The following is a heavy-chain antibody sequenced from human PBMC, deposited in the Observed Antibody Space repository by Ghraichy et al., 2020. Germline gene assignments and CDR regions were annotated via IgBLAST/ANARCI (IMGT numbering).Heavy chain of an antibody. V-gene: IGHV4-39*01. J-gene: IGHJ4*02. Sequence: SETLSLTCTVSGGSISSSTYYWGWIRQPPGKGLEWIGSIYYSGSTYYSPSLKSRVTISVDTSKNQFSLKLSSVTAADTAVYYCARPPVLWFGAVDYWGQGILVTVSS. CDR3: ARPPVLWFGAVDY. D-gene: IGHD3-10*01. CDR2: IYYSGST. CDR1: GGSISSSTYY.